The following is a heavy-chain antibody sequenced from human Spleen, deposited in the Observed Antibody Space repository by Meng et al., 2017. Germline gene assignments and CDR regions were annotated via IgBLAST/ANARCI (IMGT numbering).Heavy chain of an antibody. V-gene: IGHV4-34*01. D-gene: IGHD4-11*01. CDR1: GGCFSHYY. CDR3: ARGPTTMDHDFDY. Sequence: HVQPRVAGLFKAPPTLSLTCVVSGGCFSHYYWSWCRQPPGNGVEWLGEINHSGSTNYNPSLESRDTISVDTSQNTISLTLSSVTAADSAVYYCARGPTTMDHDFDYWGQGTLVTVSS. CDR2: INHSGST. J-gene: IGHJ4*02.